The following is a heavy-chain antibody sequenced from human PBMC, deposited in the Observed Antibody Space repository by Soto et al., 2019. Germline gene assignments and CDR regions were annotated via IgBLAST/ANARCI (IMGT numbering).Heavy chain of an antibody. J-gene: IGHJ3*02. CDR2: ISWDGGST. Sequence: GESLKISCAASGFTFDDYTMHWVRQAPGKGLEWVSLISWDGGSTYYADSVKGRFTISGDNSKNSLYLQMNSLRTEDTALYYCAKDIESSSWPNDAFDIWGQGTMVTVSS. V-gene: IGHV3-43*01. D-gene: IGHD6-13*01. CDR1: GFTFDDYT. CDR3: AKDIESSSWPNDAFDI.